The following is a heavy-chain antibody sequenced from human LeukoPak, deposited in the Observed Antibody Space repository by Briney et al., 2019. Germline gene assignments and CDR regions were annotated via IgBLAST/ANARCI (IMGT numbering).Heavy chain of an antibody. CDR2: IYYSGST. Sequence: SETLSLTCTVSGGSISSSSYHWGWIRQPPGKGLEWIGSIYYSGSTYYAPSLKSRVTISVDTSKNQFSLKLSSVTAADTAVYYCARHRSGAYSYGVLDYWGQGTLVTVSS. D-gene: IGHD5-18*01. V-gene: IGHV4-39*01. CDR3: ARHRSGAYSYGVLDY. J-gene: IGHJ4*02. CDR1: GGSISSSSYH.